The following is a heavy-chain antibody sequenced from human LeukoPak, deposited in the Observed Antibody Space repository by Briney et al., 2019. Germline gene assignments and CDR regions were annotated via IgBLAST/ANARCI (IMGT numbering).Heavy chain of an antibody. J-gene: IGHJ4*02. CDR3: ARDPSGPPDY. Sequence: PGGSLRLSCAASGFTFSDSWMNWVRQTPGKGLVWVSHINSDGTITNYADSVGGRFTISRDNAKNTLYLQMNSLRAEDTAVYYCARDPSGPPDYWGQGTLVTVSS. V-gene: IGHV3-74*01. CDR2: INSDGTIT. D-gene: IGHD2-8*02. CDR1: GFTFSDSW.